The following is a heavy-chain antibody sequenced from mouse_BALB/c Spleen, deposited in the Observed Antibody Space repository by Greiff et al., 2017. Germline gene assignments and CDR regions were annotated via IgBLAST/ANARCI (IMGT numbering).Heavy chain of an antibody. CDR1: GYTFTSYW. Sequence: QVQLQQSGAELAKPGASVKMSCKASGYTFTSYWMHWVKQRPGQGLEWIGYINPSTGYTEYNQKFKDKATLTADKSSSTAYMQLSSLTSEDSAVYYCARSPLGRDAMDYWGQGTSVTVSS. D-gene: IGHD4-1*01. J-gene: IGHJ4*01. CDR2: INPSTGYT. V-gene: IGHV1-7*01. CDR3: ARSPLGRDAMDY.